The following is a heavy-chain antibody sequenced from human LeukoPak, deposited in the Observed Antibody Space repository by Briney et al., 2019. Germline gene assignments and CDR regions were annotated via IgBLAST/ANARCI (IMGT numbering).Heavy chain of an antibody. D-gene: IGHD3-22*01. CDR2: IYHSGST. V-gene: IGHV4-38-2*02. J-gene: IGHJ5*02. CDR1: GYSISSGYY. CDR3: ARERDPGADSSGYYYGWFDP. Sequence: SETLSLTCTVSGYSISSGYYWGWIRQPPGKGLERIGSIYHSGSTYYNPSLKSRVTISVDTSKNQFSLKLSSVTAADTAVYYCARERDPGADSSGYYYGWFDPWGQGTLVTVSS.